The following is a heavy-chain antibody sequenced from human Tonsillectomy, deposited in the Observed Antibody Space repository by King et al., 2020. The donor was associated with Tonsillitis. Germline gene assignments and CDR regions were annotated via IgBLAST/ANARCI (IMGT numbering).Heavy chain of an antibody. J-gene: IGHJ6*03. CDR3: TTRGMVTIMGSYYYYSMDV. V-gene: IGHV3-49*04. D-gene: IGHD5-24*01. Sequence: EVQLVESGGGLVHPGRSLRLSCTASGYTFGDYAMNWVRQGPGKGLEWVGLIRSKAYGGTREYAASVKGRFNISRDDSNSIAYLQMNSLKTEDTAVYYCTTRGMVTIMGSYYYYSMDVWGKGTTVTVSS. CDR2: IRSKAYGGTR. CDR1: GYTFGDYA.